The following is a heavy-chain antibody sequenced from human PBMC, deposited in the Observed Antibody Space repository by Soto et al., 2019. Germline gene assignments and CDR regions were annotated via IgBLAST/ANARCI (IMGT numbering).Heavy chain of an antibody. CDR2: ITYDGNNK. V-gene: IGHV3-30-3*01. D-gene: IGHD1-26*01. J-gene: IGHJ4*02. Sequence: QVQLVESGGGVVQPGRSLRLSCAASGFTFSRYPMYWVRQAPGKGLEWVAVITYDGNNKYYADSVKGRFTISRDNAKNTLSLQMNNLRPEDTAVYYCAKGVGSYSFDYWGQGTLVTVPS. CDR3: AKGVGSYSFDY. CDR1: GFTFSRYP.